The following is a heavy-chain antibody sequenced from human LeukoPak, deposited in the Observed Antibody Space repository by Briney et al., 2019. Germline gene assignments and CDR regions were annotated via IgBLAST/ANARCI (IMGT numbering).Heavy chain of an antibody. CDR2: IIPIFGTA. D-gene: IGHD3-22*01. CDR1: GGTFSSYA. J-gene: IGHJ4*02. Sequence: SGKVSCKASGGTFSSYAISWVRQAPGQGLEWMGGIIPIFGTANYAQKFQGRVTITADESTSTAYMELSSLRSEDTAVYYCARPYDSSGYYYYWGQGTLVTVSS. V-gene: IGHV1-69*01. CDR3: ARPYDSSGYYYY.